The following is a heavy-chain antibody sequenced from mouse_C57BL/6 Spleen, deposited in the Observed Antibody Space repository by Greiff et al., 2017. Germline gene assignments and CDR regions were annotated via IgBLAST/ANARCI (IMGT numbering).Heavy chain of an antibody. Sequence: QVQLQQPGAELVRPGSSVKLSCKASGYTFTSYWMHWVKQRPIQGLEWIGNIDPSDSETHYNQKFKDKATLTVDKSSSTAYMQLSSLTSEDSAAYYCARSDDFGDYWGQGTTLTVSS. CDR2: IDPSDSET. CDR1: GYTFTSYW. D-gene: IGHD2-4*01. V-gene: IGHV1-52*01. CDR3: ARSDDFGDY. J-gene: IGHJ2*01.